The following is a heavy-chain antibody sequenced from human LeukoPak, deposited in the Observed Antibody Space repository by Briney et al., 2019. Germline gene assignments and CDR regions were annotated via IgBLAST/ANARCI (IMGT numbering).Heavy chain of an antibody. D-gene: IGHD2-2*01. V-gene: IGHV4-31*03. CDR1: GGSISSGGYY. CDR2: IYYSGST. CDR3: ARSYQLLSASTFDY. Sequence: SQTLSLTCTVSGGSISSGGYYWSWIRQHPGKGLEWIGYIYYSGSTYYNPSLKSRVTISVDTSKNQFSLKLSSVTAADTAVYYCARSYQLLSASTFDYWGQGTLVTVSS. J-gene: IGHJ4*02.